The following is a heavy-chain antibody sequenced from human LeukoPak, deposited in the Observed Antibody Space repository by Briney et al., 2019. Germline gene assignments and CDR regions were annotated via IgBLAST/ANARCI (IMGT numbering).Heavy chain of an antibody. D-gene: IGHD3-3*01. CDR2: ISAYNGNT. V-gene: IGHV1-18*01. Sequence: PGASVKVSCKASGYTFTSYGISWVRQAPGQGLEWLGWISAYNGNTNYAQKLQGRVTMTRDTSTSTVYMELSSLRSEDTAVYYCARDPDWSGYYHFDYWGQGTLVTVSS. J-gene: IGHJ4*02. CDR1: GYTFTSYG. CDR3: ARDPDWSGYYHFDY.